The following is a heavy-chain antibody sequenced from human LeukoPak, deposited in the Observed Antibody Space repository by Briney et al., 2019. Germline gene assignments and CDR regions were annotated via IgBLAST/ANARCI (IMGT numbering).Heavy chain of an antibody. CDR3: AKAAAGTRNAFDI. J-gene: IGHJ3*02. Sequence: GGSLRLSCAASGFTFSRYSMNWVRQAPGKGLEWVSYISSSSSTIYYADSVKGRFTISRDNAKNSLYLQMNSQRAEDTAVYYCAKAAAGTRNAFDIWDQGTMVTVSS. CDR1: GFTFSRYS. CDR2: ISSSSSTI. D-gene: IGHD6-13*01. V-gene: IGHV3-48*04.